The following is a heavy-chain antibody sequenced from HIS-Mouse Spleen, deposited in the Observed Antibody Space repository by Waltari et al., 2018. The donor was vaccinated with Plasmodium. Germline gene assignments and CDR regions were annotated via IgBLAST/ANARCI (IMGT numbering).Heavy chain of an antibody. V-gene: IGHV3-7*01. CDR1: GFTFSSYW. CDR2: IKQDGSEK. D-gene: IGHD6-13*01. Sequence: EVQLVESGGGLVQPGGSLRLSCAASGFTFSSYWMSWVRQVPGKGLEWVVNIKQDGSEKYYVDSVKGRFTISRDNSKNSLYLQMNSLRAEDTAVYYCASSWYWYFDLWGRGTLVTVSS. J-gene: IGHJ2*01. CDR3: ASSWYWYFDL.